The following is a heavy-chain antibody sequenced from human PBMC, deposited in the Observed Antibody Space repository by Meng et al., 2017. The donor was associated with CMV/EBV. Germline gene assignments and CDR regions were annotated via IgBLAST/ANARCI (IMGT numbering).Heavy chain of an antibody. CDR2: NNWNGGST. D-gene: IGHD3-10*01. Sequence: GESLRLSCAASGFTFDDYGMSWVRQAPGKGLEWVSGNNWNGGSTGYADSVKGRFTISRDNAKNSLYLQMNSLRAEDTAVYYCARDLRGGFWQKRDYYGMDVWGQGTTVTVSS. V-gene: IGHV3-20*04. CDR3: ARDLRGGFWQKRDYYGMDV. J-gene: IGHJ6*02. CDR1: GFTFDDYG.